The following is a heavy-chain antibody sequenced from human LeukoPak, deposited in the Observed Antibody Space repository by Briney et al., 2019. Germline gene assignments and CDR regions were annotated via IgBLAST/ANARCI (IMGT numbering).Heavy chain of an antibody. Sequence: GGSLRLSCAGSGFTFSTFGMHWVCQAPGKGLEWVAVIWYDGSNKYYADSVKGRFTISRDNSKNTLYLQMNSLRAEDTAVYYCAREGAAAGTGDMDVWGQGTTVTVSS. J-gene: IGHJ6*02. V-gene: IGHV3-33*08. CDR3: AREGAAAGTGDMDV. CDR2: IWYDGSNK. D-gene: IGHD6-13*01. CDR1: GFTFSTFG.